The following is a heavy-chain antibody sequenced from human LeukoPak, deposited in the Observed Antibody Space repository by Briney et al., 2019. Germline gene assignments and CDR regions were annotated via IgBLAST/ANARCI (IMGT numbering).Heavy chain of an antibody. Sequence: GGSLRLSCIASGFTFSGSWMHWVRQVPGKGLEWVSRINSDGSSTAYADSVKGRFAISRDNAKTMLYLQMNSLRADDTAMYYCARAIGLDFDFWGQGTLVTVSS. CDR2: INSDGSST. J-gene: IGHJ4*02. CDR3: ARAIGLDFDF. CDR1: GFTFSGSW. V-gene: IGHV3-74*01. D-gene: IGHD2/OR15-2a*01.